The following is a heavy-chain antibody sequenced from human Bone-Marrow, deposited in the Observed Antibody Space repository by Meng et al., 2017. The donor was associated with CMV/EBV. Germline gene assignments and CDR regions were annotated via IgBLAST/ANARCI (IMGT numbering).Heavy chain of an antibody. V-gene: IGHV1-18*01. Sequence: ASVKVSCKASGGTFSSSSLMWVRQAPGQGLEWMGWISVSTGDTNYAQNLQGRLILTTDTSTNTAYMELRSLKSDDTAVYYCAKLGRVGSSPQYNWFDSWGQGTLVTVSS. J-gene: IGHJ5*01. D-gene: IGHD3-16*01. CDR1: GGTFSSSS. CDR3: AKLGRVGSSPQYNWFDS. CDR2: ISVSTGDT.